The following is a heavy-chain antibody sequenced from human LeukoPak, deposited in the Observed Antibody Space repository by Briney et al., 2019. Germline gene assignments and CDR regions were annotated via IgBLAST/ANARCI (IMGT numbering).Heavy chain of an antibody. V-gene: IGHV4-39*07. D-gene: IGHD6-13*01. CDR3: AREGSSSWDAGWFDP. Sequence: SETLSLTCTVSGGSISSSRDYWAWLRQPPGKGLEWIANIYYSGSTYYSPSLKSRVTISVDTSENQFSLKLSSVTAADTAVYYCAREGSSSWDAGWFDPWGQGTLVTVSS. CDR1: GGSISSSRDY. J-gene: IGHJ5*02. CDR2: IYYSGST.